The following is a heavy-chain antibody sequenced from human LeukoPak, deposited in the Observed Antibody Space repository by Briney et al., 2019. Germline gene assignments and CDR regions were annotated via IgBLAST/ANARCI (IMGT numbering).Heavy chain of an antibody. Sequence: AGGSLRLSCTASGFTLSTYAMNWVRQAPGKGLEWVSSISHSGDTSDYADSVKGRFTISRDNSKNTLYLQMNSLRAEDTAVYYCASSRGYSYGLGDYWGQGTLVTVSS. D-gene: IGHD5-18*01. J-gene: IGHJ4*02. CDR1: GFTLSTYA. CDR2: ISHSGDTS. V-gene: IGHV3-23*01. CDR3: ASSRGYSYGLGDY.